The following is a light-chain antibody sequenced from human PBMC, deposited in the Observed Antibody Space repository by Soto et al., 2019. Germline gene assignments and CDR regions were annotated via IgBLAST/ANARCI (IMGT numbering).Light chain of an antibody. CDR2: EVS. J-gene: IGLJ1*01. V-gene: IGLV2-8*01. CDR1: SSDVGDYNY. Sequence: QSALTQPPSASGSPGPSVTISCTGTSSDVGDYNYVSWYQQHPGKATKLMIYEVSKRPSGVPDRFSGSKSGNTASLTVSGLQAEDEADYYCSSYAVSLYVFGTGTKLTVL. CDR3: SSYAVSLYV.